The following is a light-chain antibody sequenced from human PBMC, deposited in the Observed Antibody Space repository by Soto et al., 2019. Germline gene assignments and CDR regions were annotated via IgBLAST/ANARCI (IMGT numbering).Light chain of an antibody. V-gene: IGLV2-8*01. J-gene: IGLJ1*01. CDR1: SSDVGGYNY. CDR2: EVN. Sequence: QSLLTQPPSASGSPGHSVAISCTGTSSDVGGYNYVSGYRQHPGKAPKLMIYEVNKRPSGVPDRFSGSKSGITASVTVSGLQAEDEADYYRSSYAGSSNVFGPGTKVTVL. CDR3: SSYAGSSNV.